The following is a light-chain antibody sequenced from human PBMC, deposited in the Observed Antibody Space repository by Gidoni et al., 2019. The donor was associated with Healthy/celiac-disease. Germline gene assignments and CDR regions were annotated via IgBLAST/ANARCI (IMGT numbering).Light chain of an antibody. J-gene: IGLJ2*01. Sequence: QSVLTQPPSVSAAPGQKVTFSCSGSSSNIGNNYVSWYQQLPGTAPKPLIYENNKRPSGIPDRFSGSKSGTSATLGITGLQTGDEADYYCGTWDSSLSAVVFGGGTKLTVL. V-gene: IGLV1-51*02. CDR3: GTWDSSLSAVV. CDR2: ENN. CDR1: SSNIGNNY.